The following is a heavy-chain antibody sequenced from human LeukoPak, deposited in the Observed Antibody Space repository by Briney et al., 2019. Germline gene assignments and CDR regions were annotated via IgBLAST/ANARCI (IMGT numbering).Heavy chain of an antibody. CDR1: GFTFSSYA. CDR2: MSYDGSNK. V-gene: IGHV3-30*04. CDR3: AKERDAFDI. Sequence: PGGSLRLSCAASGFTFSSYAIHWVRQAPGKGLEWVAVMSYDGSNKFYADSVKGRFTISRDDSKNTLYLQMNSLRAEDTAVYYCAKERDAFDIWGQGTMVTVSS. J-gene: IGHJ3*02.